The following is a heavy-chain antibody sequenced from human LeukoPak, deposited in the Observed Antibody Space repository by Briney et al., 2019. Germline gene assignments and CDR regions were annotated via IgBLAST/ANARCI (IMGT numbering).Heavy chain of an antibody. Sequence: ASVTVSCTASGYTFTDYAVHWVRQAPGQSLEWMGCINGGNGKTEYSQKFQGRLTITRDISATTAYMELSSLRSEDTAVYYCVRDGGYQLLVIWGRGTLITVAS. J-gene: IGHJ4*02. D-gene: IGHD2-2*01. CDR2: INGGNGKT. CDR3: VRDGGYQLLVI. CDR1: GYTFTDYA. V-gene: IGHV1-3*01.